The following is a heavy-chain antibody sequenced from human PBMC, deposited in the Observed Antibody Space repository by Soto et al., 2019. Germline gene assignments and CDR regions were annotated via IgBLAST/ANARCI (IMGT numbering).Heavy chain of an antibody. Sequence: QVQLVQSGAEVKKPGSSVKVSCKASGGTFNNNGVTWVRQAPGQGLEWMGGLIPIFGTASYARTFQGRVSIFADESTSTAYMALTSLICEDTAVYYCGIDGMHFDRSGYSGRRLFEPWGQGTLVTVSS. J-gene: IGHJ5*02. D-gene: IGHD3-22*01. CDR3: GIDGMHFDRSGYSGRRLFEP. CDR2: LIPIFGTA. CDR1: GGTFNNNG. V-gene: IGHV1-69*01.